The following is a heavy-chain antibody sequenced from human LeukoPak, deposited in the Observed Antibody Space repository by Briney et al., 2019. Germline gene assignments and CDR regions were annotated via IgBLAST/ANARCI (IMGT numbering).Heavy chain of an antibody. J-gene: IGHJ3*02. CDR3: ARDLTLTYYYDSSGYTDAFDI. CDR2: IYYSGST. D-gene: IGHD3-22*01. Sequence: SETLSLTCTVSGGSISSSSYYWGWIRQPPGKGLEWIGSIYYSGSTYYNPSLKSRVTISVDTSKNQFSLKLSSVTAADTAVYYCARDLTLTYYYDSSGYTDAFDIWGQGTMVTVSS. CDR1: GGSISSSSYY. V-gene: IGHV4-39*07.